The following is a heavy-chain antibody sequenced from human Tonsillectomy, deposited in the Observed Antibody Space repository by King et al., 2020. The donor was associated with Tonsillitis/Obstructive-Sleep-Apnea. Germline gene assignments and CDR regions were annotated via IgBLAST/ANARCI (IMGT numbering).Heavy chain of an antibody. Sequence: QLQESGPGLVKPSETLSLTCTVSGDSINSYYWSWIRQPPGKGLEWIGYISYSGNTNYNPSLKSRVTISIDTSKNQFSLKLRSVTAADTAVYYCGGSKGSGSYFDYWGQGTLVTVSS. CDR3: GGSKGSGSYFDY. CDR1: GDSINSYY. V-gene: IGHV4-59*01. J-gene: IGHJ4*02. CDR2: ISYSGNT. D-gene: IGHD3-3*01.